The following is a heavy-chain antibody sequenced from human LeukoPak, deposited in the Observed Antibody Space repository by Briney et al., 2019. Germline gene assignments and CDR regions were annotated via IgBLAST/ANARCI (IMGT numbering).Heavy chain of an antibody. CDR2: IYYSGIT. J-gene: IGHJ3*02. V-gene: IGHV4-59*01. CDR1: GGSISSYY. Sequence: SETLSLTCTVSGGSISSYYWSWIRQPPGKGLEWIGYIYYSGITNYNPSLKSRVTISVATSKNRFSLKLSSVTAADTAVYYCARPRRGYSYALAFDIWGQGTMVTVSS. CDR3: ARPRRGYSYALAFDI. D-gene: IGHD5-18*01.